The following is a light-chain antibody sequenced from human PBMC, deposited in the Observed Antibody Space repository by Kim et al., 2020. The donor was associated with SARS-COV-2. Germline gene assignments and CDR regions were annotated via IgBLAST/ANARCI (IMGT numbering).Light chain of an antibody. Sequence: SYELTQPPSVSVSPGQTASITCSGDKLGDKYACWYQQKSGQSPVLVIYQDSKRPSGIHERFSGSNSGNTATLTISGTQAMDEADYYCQAWDSSTACVFGTGTKVTVL. CDR2: QDS. CDR3: QAWDSSTACV. J-gene: IGLJ1*01. CDR1: KLGDKY. V-gene: IGLV3-1*01.